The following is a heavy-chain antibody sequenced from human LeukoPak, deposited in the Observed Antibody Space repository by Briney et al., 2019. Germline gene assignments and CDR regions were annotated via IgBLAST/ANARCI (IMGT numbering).Heavy chain of an antibody. J-gene: IGHJ4*02. V-gene: IGHV4-39*01. CDR2: VHYSGST. Sequence: SETLSLTCTVSGGSISSSTFYWGWIRQLPGKGLEWIGSVHYSGSTSYNPSLKSRVTISVDTSKNQCSLKLTSVTAADTAVYYCARHGYHGDHDYWGQGTLVTVSS. D-gene: IGHD2-21*02. CDR3: ARHGYHGDHDY. CDR1: GGSISSSTFY.